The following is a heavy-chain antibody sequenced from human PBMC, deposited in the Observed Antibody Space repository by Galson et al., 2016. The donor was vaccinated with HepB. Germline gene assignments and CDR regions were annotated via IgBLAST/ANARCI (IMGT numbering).Heavy chain of an antibody. CDR3: TTGYFLVWPDSVLDY. CDR2: IRSGTDGGTT. CDR1: GFTFSSAW. D-gene: IGHD3-9*01. V-gene: IGHV3-15*07. J-gene: IGHJ4*02. Sequence: SLRLSCAASGFTFSSAWMNWVRQVPGKGLEWVGRIRSGTDGGTTDYGAPVNGRFIISRDDSKNTLFLQMNSLITEDTAIYYCTTGYFLVWPDSVLDYWGQGTPVTVSS.